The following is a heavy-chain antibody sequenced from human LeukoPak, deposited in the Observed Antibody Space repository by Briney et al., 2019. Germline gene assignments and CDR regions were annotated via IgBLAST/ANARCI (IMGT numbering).Heavy chain of an antibody. CDR2: ISSSSSYI. V-gene: IGHV3-21*01. CDR1: GFTFSSYS. Sequence: GGSLRLSCAASGFTFSSYSMNWVRQAPGKGLEWVSSISSSSSYIYYADSVKGRFTISRDNAKNSLYLQMNSLRAEDTAVYYCARDSLSVATRVDDYWGQGTLVTVSS. D-gene: IGHD5-12*01. J-gene: IGHJ4*02. CDR3: ARDSLSVATRVDDY.